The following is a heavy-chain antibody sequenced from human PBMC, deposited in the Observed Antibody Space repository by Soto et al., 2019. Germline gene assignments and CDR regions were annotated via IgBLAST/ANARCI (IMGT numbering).Heavy chain of an antibody. CDR3: AKDRVRSSSWYGYVYYYYGMDV. CDR2: ISYDGSNK. D-gene: IGHD6-13*01. Sequence: PGGSLRLSCAASGFTFGSYGMHWVRQAPGKGLEWVAVISYDGSNKYYADSVKGRFTISRDNSKNTLYLQMNSLRAEDTAVYYCAKDRVRSSSWYGYVYYYYGMDVWGQGTTVTVSS. J-gene: IGHJ6*02. CDR1: GFTFGSYG. V-gene: IGHV3-30*18.